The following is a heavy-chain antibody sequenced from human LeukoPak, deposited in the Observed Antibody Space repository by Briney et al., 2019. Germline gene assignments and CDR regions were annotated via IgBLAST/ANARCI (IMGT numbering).Heavy chain of an antibody. Sequence: GGSLRLSCAASEFIFSNYWMSWVRQAPGKGLEWVANIKQDGSEKYFVDSVKGRFTIPRDNAKNSLYLQMNSLRAEDTAVYYCARGTVGGSYFDYWGQGTLVTVSS. V-gene: IGHV3-7*03. CDR1: EFIFSNYW. CDR2: IKQDGSEK. CDR3: ARGTVGGSYFDY. J-gene: IGHJ4*02. D-gene: IGHD1-26*01.